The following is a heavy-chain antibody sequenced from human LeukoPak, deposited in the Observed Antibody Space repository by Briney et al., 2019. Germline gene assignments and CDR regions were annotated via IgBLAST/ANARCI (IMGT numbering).Heavy chain of an antibody. CDR1: GFTFSSYS. V-gene: IGHV3-21*01. CDR3: ARGTSGCSV. CDR2: ITSSNYI. J-gene: IGHJ4*02. D-gene: IGHD3-10*02. Sequence: GGSLRLSCAASGFTFSSYSMNWVRQAPGKGLEWVSSITSSNYIYYADSVEGRFTISRDNAKNSLYLQMNSLRAEDTAVYYCARGTSGCSVWGQGTLVTVSS.